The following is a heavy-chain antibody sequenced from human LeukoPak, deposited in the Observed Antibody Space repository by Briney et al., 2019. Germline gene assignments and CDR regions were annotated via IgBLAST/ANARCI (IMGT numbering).Heavy chain of an antibody. CDR1: GFTFSSYA. J-gene: IGHJ3*02. V-gene: IGHV3-23*01. CDR3: AKDGGWFGELPGVSSEAFDI. Sequence: GGSLRLSCAASGFTFSSYAMSWVRQAPGKGLEWVSAISGSGGSTYYADSVKGRFTISRDNSKNTLYLQMNSLRAEDTAVYYCAKDGGWFGELPGVSSEAFDIWGQGTMVTVSS. D-gene: IGHD3-10*01. CDR2: ISGSGGST.